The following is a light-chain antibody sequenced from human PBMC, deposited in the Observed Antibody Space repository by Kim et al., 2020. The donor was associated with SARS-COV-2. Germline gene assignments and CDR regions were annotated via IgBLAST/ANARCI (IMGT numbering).Light chain of an antibody. CDR3: QQYGNSPLT. CDR1: QSVSSSY. Sequence: EVVLTQSPGTLSSSPGERATLSCRASQSVSSSYLAWYQQKPGQTPRLLIYGASSRATDIPDRFSGSGSGTDFTLTISRLEAEDFAVYYCQQYGNSPLTFGGGTKVDIK. J-gene: IGKJ4*01. CDR2: GAS. V-gene: IGKV3-20*01.